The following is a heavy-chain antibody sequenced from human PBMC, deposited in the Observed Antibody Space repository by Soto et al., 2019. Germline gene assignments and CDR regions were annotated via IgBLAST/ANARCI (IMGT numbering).Heavy chain of an antibody. CDR2: IDPSDSYT. CDR1: GYSFTSYW. D-gene: IGHD3-22*01. Sequence: PGESLKLSCKGSGYSFTSYWIRWVRQMPGKGLEWMGRIDPSDSYTNYSPSFQGHVTISADKSISTAYLQWSSLKASDTAMYYCARSYDSSEDIWGQGTMVTVSS. J-gene: IGHJ3*02. CDR3: ARSYDSSEDI. V-gene: IGHV5-10-1*01.